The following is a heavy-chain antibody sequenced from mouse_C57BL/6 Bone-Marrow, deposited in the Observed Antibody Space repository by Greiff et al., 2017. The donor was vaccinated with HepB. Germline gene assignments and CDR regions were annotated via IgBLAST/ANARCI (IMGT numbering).Heavy chain of an antibody. CDR1: GYTFTSYW. CDR2: IYPGSGST. CDR3: ARTRYFDV. Sequence: QVQLQQSGAELVKPGASVKMSCKASGYTFTSYWITWVKQRPGQGLEWIGDIYPGSGSTNYNEKFKSKATLTVDKPSSTALMQLSSLTAEDSAVYYCARTRYFDVWGTGTTVTVSS. J-gene: IGHJ1*03. V-gene: IGHV1-55*01.